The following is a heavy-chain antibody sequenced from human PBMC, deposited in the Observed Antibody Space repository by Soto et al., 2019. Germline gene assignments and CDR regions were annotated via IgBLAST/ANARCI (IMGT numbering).Heavy chain of an antibody. Sequence: GGSLRLSCSASGFTFSSYSMNWVRQAPGKGLEWVSSISSSSSYIYYADSVKGRFTISRDNAKNSLYLQMNSLRAEDTAVYYCARVLAAAMITFGGVIVTRPDYWGQGTLVTVSS. CDR3: ARVLAAAMITFGGVIVTRPDY. J-gene: IGHJ4*02. CDR2: ISSSSSYI. CDR1: GFTFSSYS. D-gene: IGHD3-16*02. V-gene: IGHV3-21*01.